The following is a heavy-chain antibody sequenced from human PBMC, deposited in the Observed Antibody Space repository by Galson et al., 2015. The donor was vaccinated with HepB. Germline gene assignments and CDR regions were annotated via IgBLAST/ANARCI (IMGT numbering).Heavy chain of an antibody. J-gene: IGHJ5*02. Sequence: SLRLSCAASGFTFSSYSMSWVRQTPGKGLEWISSISSSSSYIYYADSVKGRFTISRDNAKNSLYLQMNSLRAEDTAVYYCARDGCSGGSCSVSPSPQFDPGGQGTLVTASS. D-gene: IGHD2-15*01. CDR3: ARDGCSGGSCSVSPSPQFDP. V-gene: IGHV3-21*01. CDR2: ISSSSSYI. CDR1: GFTFSSYS.